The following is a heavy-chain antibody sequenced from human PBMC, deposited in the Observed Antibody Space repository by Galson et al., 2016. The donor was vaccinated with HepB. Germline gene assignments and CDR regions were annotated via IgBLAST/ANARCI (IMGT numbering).Heavy chain of an antibody. V-gene: IGHV3-74*01. CDR2: INPDGSRT. CDR3: TRPSITLHY. CDR1: GFTFSIYW. Sequence: SLRLSCATSGFTFSIYWVHWVRQVPGKGLVWVARINPDGSRTTYADSVKGRFTISRDNATNTLYLQMSSLRGEDTAVYYCTRPSITLHYWGQGTLVTVSS. J-gene: IGHJ4*02. D-gene: IGHD1-14*01.